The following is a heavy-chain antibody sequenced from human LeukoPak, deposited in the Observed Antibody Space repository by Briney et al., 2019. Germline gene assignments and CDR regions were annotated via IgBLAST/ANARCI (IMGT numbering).Heavy chain of an antibody. V-gene: IGHV4-59*01. D-gene: IGHD5-12*01. J-gene: IGHJ6*02. CDR3: ARGGSGYDSFYYYGMDV. CDR1: GGSINSYY. Sequence: ETLSLTCTVSGGSINSYYWGWIRQPPGKGLEWIGYIYYSGSTKYNPSLKSRVTISVDTSKNQFSLKLRSVTAADTAVYYCARGGSGYDSFYYYGMDVWGQGTTVTVSS. CDR2: IYYSGST.